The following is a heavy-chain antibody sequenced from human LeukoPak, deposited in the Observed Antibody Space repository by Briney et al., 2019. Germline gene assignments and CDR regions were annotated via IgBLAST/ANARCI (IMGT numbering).Heavy chain of an antibody. CDR3: ARGRRIAVGAAFDI. CDR2: INHSGST. CDR1: GGSFSGYY. J-gene: IGHJ3*02. V-gene: IGHV4-34*01. Sequence: SETLSLTCAVYGGSFSGYYWSWIRQPPGKGLEWIGEINHSGSTNYNPSLKSRVTISVDTSKNQFSLKLSSVTAADTAVYYCARGRRIAVGAAFDIWGQGTMVTVSS. D-gene: IGHD6-19*01.